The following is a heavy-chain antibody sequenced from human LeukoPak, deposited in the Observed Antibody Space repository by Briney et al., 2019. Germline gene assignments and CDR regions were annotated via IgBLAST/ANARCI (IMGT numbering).Heavy chain of an antibody. CDR3: ARHSDFIYYGMDV. D-gene: IGHD3-3*01. J-gene: IGHJ6*02. V-gene: IGHV4-34*01. CDR1: GGSFSGYY. CDR2: INHSGST. Sequence: SETLSLTCAVYGGSFSGYYWSWIRQPPGKGLEWIGEINHSGSTSYNPSLKSRVTISVDTSKNQFSLKLSSVTAADTAVYYCARHSDFIYYGMDVWGQGTTVTVSS.